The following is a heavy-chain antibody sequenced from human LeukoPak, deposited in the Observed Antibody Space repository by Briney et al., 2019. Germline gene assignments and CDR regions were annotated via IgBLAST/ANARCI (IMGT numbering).Heavy chain of an antibody. D-gene: IGHD5-24*01. Sequence: PGASVKVSCKASGYTFTNYYMHWVRQAPGQGRGWMGVINSSGGGTTYAQKFQGRVTMTRDTSTSTVYMELSSLRSEDTAVYYCARGGDGYNSADPFDIWGQGTMVTVSS. CDR2: INSSGGGT. CDR1: GYTFTNYY. J-gene: IGHJ3*02. V-gene: IGHV1-46*01. CDR3: ARGGDGYNSADPFDI.